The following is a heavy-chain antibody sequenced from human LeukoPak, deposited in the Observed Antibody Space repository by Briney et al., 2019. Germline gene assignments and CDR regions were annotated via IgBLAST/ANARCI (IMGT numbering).Heavy chain of an antibody. V-gene: IGHV4-39*07. CDR3: ARGLEYDAFDI. CDR1: SGSISSRIYY. D-gene: IGHD5-24*01. CDR2: IQYTGNT. Sequence: SETLSLTCTVSSGSISSRIYYWAWIRQPPGRGLEWIGSIQYTGNTYYNSSLQSRVTLTVDTSKNQFSLKLSSVTAADTAVYYCARGLEYDAFDIWGQGTMVTVSS. J-gene: IGHJ3*02.